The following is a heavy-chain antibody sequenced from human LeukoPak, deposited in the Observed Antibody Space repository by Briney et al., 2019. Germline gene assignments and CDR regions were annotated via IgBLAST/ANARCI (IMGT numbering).Heavy chain of an antibody. CDR3: ARDHMQLLMYYFDY. V-gene: IGHV4-39*07. D-gene: IGHD6-6*01. CDR1: GGSISSSSYY. CDR2: MYYNGST. J-gene: IGHJ4*02. Sequence: SETLSLTCTVSGGSISSSSYYWGWIRQPPGKGLEWIGTMYYNGSTYYNPSLKSRVSISVDTSKNQFSLKLSSVTAADTAVYYCARDHMQLLMYYFDYWGQGTLVTVSS.